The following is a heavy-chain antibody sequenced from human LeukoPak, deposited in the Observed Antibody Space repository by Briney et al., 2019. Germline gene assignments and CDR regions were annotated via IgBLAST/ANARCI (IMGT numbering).Heavy chain of an antibody. Sequence: GGSLRLSCAASGFTFSDYYMSWIRQAPGKGLEWVSYISSSGSTIYYADSVKGRFTISGDSAKNSLYLQMNSLRAEDTAVYYCAREGYYDSSGYYYFDYWGQGTLVTVSS. CDR1: GFTFSDYY. J-gene: IGHJ4*02. CDR2: ISSSGSTI. V-gene: IGHV3-11*01. D-gene: IGHD3-22*01. CDR3: AREGYYDSSGYYYFDY.